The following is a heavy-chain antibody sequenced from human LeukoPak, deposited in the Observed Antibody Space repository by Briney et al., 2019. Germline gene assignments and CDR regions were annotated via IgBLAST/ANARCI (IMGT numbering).Heavy chain of an antibody. CDR1: GGSISSGNYY. CDR2: IYHSGST. Sequence: PSETLSLTCTVSGGSISSGNYYWNWIRQPPGKGLEWIGYIYHSGSTNYNPSLQSRVTISVDTSKNQFSLNLNSVTAADTAVCYCARGGAARLHFQNWGQGTLVTVSS. D-gene: IGHD6-6*01. J-gene: IGHJ1*01. V-gene: IGHV4-61*01. CDR3: ARGGAARLHFQN.